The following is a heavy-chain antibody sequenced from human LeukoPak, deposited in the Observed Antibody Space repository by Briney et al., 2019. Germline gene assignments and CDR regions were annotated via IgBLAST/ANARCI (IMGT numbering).Heavy chain of an antibody. CDR2: IKQDGSEK. CDR3: ARGSGSRWFDY. V-gene: IGHV3-7*01. CDR1: GFTFSDYW. D-gene: IGHD6-13*01. Sequence: GGSLRLSCAASGFTFSDYWMSWVRQAPGKGLEWVANIKQDGSEKYYVDSVKGRFTISRDNAKNSLYLQMNSLRAEDTAVYYCARGSGSRWFDYWGQGTLVTVSS. J-gene: IGHJ4*02.